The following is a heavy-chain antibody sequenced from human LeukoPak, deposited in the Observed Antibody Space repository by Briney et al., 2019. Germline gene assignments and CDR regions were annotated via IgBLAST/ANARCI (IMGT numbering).Heavy chain of an antibody. CDR1: GGSFSSGSYY. CDR3: ARERLSNWFDP. V-gene: IGHV4-61*02. Sequence: PSETLSLTCTVSGGSFSSGSYYWSWIRQPAGKGLEWIGRIYTSGSTNYNPSLKSRVTISVDTSKNQFSLKLSSVTAADTAVYYCARERLSNWFDPWGQGTLVTVSS. CDR2: IYTSGST. D-gene: IGHD3-16*02. J-gene: IGHJ5*02.